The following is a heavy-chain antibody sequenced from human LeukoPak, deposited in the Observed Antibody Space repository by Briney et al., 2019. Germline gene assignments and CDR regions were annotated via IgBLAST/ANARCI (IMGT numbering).Heavy chain of an antibody. Sequence: PSETLSLTCTVSGGSITNYYWSWIRQPPGKGLEYIGFIYHSGSTNYNPSLKSRVTMSVDKSKNQCSLRLSSVTAADTAIYFCARSTQDSSTSFDYWGQGTLVT. CDR1: GGSITNYY. CDR2: IYHSGST. V-gene: IGHV4-59*01. J-gene: IGHJ4*02. CDR3: ARSTQDSSTSFDY. D-gene: IGHD6-19*01.